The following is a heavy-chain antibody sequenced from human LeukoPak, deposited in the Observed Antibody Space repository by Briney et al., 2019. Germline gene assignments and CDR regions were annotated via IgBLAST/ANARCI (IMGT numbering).Heavy chain of an antibody. D-gene: IGHD2-2*01. Sequence: KSSGTLSLTCAVSGGSISSSSYYWGWIRQPPGKGLEWIGSIYYSGSTYYNPSLKSRVTISVDTSKNQFSLKLSSVTAADTAVYYCARLSPQPPDIVVVPAAIWAYYHGMDVWGQGTTVTVSS. CDR3: ARLSPQPPDIVVVPAAIWAYYHGMDV. CDR1: GGSISSSSYY. J-gene: IGHJ6*02. V-gene: IGHV4-39*01. CDR2: IYYSGST.